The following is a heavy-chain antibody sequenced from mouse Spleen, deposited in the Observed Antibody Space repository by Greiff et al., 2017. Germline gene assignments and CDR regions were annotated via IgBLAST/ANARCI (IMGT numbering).Heavy chain of an antibody. Sequence: VQLQQSGAELVRPGTSVKVSCKASGYAFTNYLIEWVKQRPGQGLEWIGVINPGSGGTNYNEKFKGKATLTADKSSSTAYMQLSSLTSDDSAVYCCVRERYCCTPYAYWGQGTLVTVSA. CDR2: INPGSGGT. V-gene: IGHV1-54*03. CDR3: VRERYCCTPYAY. D-gene: IGHD2-12*01. J-gene: IGHJ3*01. CDR1: GYAFTNYL.